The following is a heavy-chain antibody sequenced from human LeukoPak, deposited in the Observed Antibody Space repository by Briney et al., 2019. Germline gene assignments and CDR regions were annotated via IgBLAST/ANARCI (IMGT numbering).Heavy chain of an antibody. D-gene: IGHD3-10*01. CDR1: GFTFSNAW. CDR2: IKSKTDGGTT. Sequence: GGSLRLSCAASGFTFSNAWMSWVRQAPGKGLEWVGRIKSKTDGGTTDYAAPVKGRFTISRDDSKNTLYLQMNSLKTEDTAVYYCTTVLLWFGTYYFDYWGQGTLVTVSS. V-gene: IGHV3-15*01. J-gene: IGHJ4*02. CDR3: TTVLLWFGTYYFDY.